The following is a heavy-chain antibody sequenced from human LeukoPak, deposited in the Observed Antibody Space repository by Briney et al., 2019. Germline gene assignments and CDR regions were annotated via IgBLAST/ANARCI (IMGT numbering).Heavy chain of an antibody. J-gene: IGHJ4*02. V-gene: IGHV3-48*03. D-gene: IGHD5-24*01. CDR3: ARVATLKYYFDY. CDR2: ISSSGSTI. CDR1: GFTFSSYE. Sequence: QPGGSLRLSCAASGFTFSSYEMNWVRQAPGKGLEWVSYISSSGSTIYYADSVKGRFTISRDNAKNSLYLQMNSLRAEDTAVYYCARVATLKYYFDYWGQGTLVTVSS.